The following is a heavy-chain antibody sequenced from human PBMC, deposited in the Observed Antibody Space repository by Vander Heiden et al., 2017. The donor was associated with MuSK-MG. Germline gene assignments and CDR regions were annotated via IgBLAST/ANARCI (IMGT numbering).Heavy chain of an antibody. V-gene: IGHV3-30-3*01. J-gene: IGHJ4*02. CDR3: AGKRGDFPRDF. Sequence: QVQLVESGGGVVQPGRSLRLSCAASGFTFSSYAIYWVRQAPGKGLEWVAVISDDGSKKYYAESVKGRFTISRDNSKNTLSLQMNSLRVEDTAMYYCAGKRGDFPRDFGGQGTLVTVSS. CDR1: GFTFSSYA. D-gene: IGHD2-21*02. CDR2: ISDDGSKK.